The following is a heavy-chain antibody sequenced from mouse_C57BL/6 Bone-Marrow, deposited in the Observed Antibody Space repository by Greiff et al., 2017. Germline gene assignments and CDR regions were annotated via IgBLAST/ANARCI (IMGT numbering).Heavy chain of an antibody. CDR3: ARGGPIWLLWYVDV. CDR1: GYTFTDYY. CDR2: INPNNGGT. V-gene: IGHV1-26*01. J-gene: IGHJ1*03. Sequence: VQLQQSGPELVKPGASVKISCKASGYTFTDYYMNWVKQSHGKSLEWIGDINPNNGGTSYNQKFKGKATLTVDKSSSTAYMELRRLTSEDSAVYYCARGGPIWLLWYVDVWGTGTTVTVSS. D-gene: IGHD2-2*01.